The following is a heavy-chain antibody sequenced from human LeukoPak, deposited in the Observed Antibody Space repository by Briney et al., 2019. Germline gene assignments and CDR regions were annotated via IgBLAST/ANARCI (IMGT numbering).Heavy chain of an antibody. CDR1: GFTLSSSA. V-gene: IGHV3-23*01. CDR2: ISGSGGST. J-gene: IGHJ5*02. CDR3: AKDLGGATGT. Sequence: GGSLRLSCAAAGFTLSSSAMSWVRQAPGKGLEWVSAISGSGGSTYYADSVKGRFTISRDNSKNTQYLQMNSLRAEDTAVYYRAKDLGGATGTWGQGNLVTVSS. D-gene: IGHD1-26*01.